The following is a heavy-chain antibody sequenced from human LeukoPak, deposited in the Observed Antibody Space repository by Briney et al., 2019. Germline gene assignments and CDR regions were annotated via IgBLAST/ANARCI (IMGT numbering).Heavy chain of an antibody. V-gene: IGHV3-33*01. CDR3: AGQYKGIVGVSD. J-gene: IGHJ4*02. D-gene: IGHD1-26*01. Sequence: GRSLRLSCAASGFTFSSYGMHWVRQAPGKGLEWVAVIWYDGSNKYYADSVKGRFTISRDNSKNTLYLQMNGLRAEDTAVYYCAGQYKGIVGVSDWGQGTLVTVSS. CDR2: IWYDGSNK. CDR1: GFTFSSYG.